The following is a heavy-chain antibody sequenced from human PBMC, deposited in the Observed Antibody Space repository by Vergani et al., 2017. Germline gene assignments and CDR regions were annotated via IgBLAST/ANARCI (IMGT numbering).Heavy chain of an antibody. Sequence: QVHLPQSGPGLVKPSQTLSLTCAISGDSVSSNSAAWSWIRQPPGKGLEWIGYIYYSGSTNYNPSLKSRVTISVDTSKNQFSLKLSSVTAADTAVYYCARASSLGFLEWLSKRTGYYYGMDVWGQGTTVTVSS. CDR1: GDSVSSNSAA. J-gene: IGHJ6*02. CDR3: ARASSLGFLEWLSKRTGYYYGMDV. CDR2: IYYSGST. V-gene: IGHV4-61*01. D-gene: IGHD3-3*01.